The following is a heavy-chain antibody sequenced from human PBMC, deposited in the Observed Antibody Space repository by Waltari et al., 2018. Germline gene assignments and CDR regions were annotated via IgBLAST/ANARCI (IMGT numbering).Heavy chain of an antibody. CDR2: VHRNGRT. CDR1: GDPMSGNSW. D-gene: IGHD2-15*01. V-gene: IGHV4-4*02. Sequence: QLQLQESGPGLVKPSGTLSLTCVVSGDPMSGNSWWSGVRQSPDKGLEWIGQVHRNGRTNYNPSLAGRAIVSLDSSWNQFSLRILSATAADTAVYYCARDLGRGLFLDSWGQGTLVTVSP. J-gene: IGHJ4*02. CDR3: ARDLGRGLFLDS.